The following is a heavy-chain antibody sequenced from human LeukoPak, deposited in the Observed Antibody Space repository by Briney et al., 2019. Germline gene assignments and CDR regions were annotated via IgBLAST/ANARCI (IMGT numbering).Heavy chain of an antibody. D-gene: IGHD3-22*01. CDR1: GFTFSSYA. CDR2: ISGSGGST. Sequence: GESLRLSCAASGFTFSSYAMSWVRQAPGKGLEWVSAISGSGGSTYYADSVKGRFTISRDNSKNTLYLQMNSLRAEDTAVYYCAKDDGDSSGYFPSWGQGTQVTVSS. J-gene: IGHJ5*02. V-gene: IGHV3-23*01. CDR3: AKDDGDSSGYFPS.